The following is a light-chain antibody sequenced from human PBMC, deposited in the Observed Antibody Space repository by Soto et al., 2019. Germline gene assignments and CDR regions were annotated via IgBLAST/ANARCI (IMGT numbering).Light chain of an antibody. Sequence: AIRMTQSPSSLSASAGDRVTLTCRAGQGISSYLAWYQQKPGKAPKLLIYAASTLQSGVPSRFRGSGSGTDFTLTISCLQSEDFATYYCQQYYSYPLTFGGGTKVDIK. J-gene: IGKJ4*01. CDR1: QGISSY. V-gene: IGKV1-8*01. CDR3: QQYYSYPLT. CDR2: AAS.